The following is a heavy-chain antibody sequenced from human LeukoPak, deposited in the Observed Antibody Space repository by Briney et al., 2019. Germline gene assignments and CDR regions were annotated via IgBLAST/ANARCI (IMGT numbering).Heavy chain of an antibody. CDR2: ISSSSSYI. Sequence: GGSLRLSCAASGFTFSSCSMNWVRQAPGKGLEWVSFISSSSSYIYYADSVKGRFTISRDNAKNSLFLQMNRLGAEDTAVYYCATSPNPFHMWGQGTKVTVS. CDR3: ATSPNPFHM. CDR1: GFTFSSCS. V-gene: IGHV3-21*06. J-gene: IGHJ3*02.